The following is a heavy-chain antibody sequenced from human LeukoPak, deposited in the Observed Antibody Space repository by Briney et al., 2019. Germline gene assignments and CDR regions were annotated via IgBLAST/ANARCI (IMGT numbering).Heavy chain of an antibody. V-gene: IGHV3-21*01. D-gene: IGHD6-13*01. J-gene: IGHJ4*02. Sequence: GGSLRLSCAASGFTFSSYSMNWVRQAPGKGLEWVSSISSSSSYIYYADSVKGRFTISRDNSKNTLYLQMNSLRAEDTAVYYCAKVPYSSSWPFDYWGQGTLVTVSS. CDR3: AKVPYSSSWPFDY. CDR2: ISSSSSYI. CDR1: GFTFSSYS.